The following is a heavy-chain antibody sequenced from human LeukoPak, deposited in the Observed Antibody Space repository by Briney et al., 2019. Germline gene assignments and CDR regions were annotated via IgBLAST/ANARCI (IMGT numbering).Heavy chain of an antibody. Sequence: SETLSLTCTVSGGSISSSSYYWGWIRQPPGKGLEWIGSMYTSGSTYYNPSLKSRVTISVDTSKNQFSLKLSSVTAADTAVYYCARLTIFGVVPDYWGQGTLVTVSS. CDR3: ARLTIFGVVPDY. V-gene: IGHV4-39*01. CDR2: MYTSGST. J-gene: IGHJ4*02. D-gene: IGHD3-3*01. CDR1: GGSISSSSYY.